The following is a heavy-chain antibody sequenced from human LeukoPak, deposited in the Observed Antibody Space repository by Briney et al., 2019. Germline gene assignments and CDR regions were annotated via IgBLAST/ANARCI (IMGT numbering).Heavy chain of an antibody. V-gene: IGHV3-7*01. J-gene: IGHJ4*02. D-gene: IGHD4-17*01. CDR1: RFTFSGYL. CDR2: IEQDGSKK. CDR3: ARARRLLPDY. Sequence: GGSLRLSCAASRFTFSGYLMSWVRPAPGKGLGWVANIEQDGSKKYYVDSVKGRFTISRDNAKNSLYLQMNSLRAEDTAVYYCARARRLLPDYWGQGTLVTVSS.